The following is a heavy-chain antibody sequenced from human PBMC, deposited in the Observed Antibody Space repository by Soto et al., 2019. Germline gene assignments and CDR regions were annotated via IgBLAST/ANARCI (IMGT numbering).Heavy chain of an antibody. CDR3: AGLSVTGGVDV. Sequence: EVRLVESGGGFLQPGGALRLSCVVSGLTSSGIELNWVRQAPGKGLEWISYIRASGDTVDYADSVRGRFSISRDNAKQSLFLQMSALRVEDTAVYYCAGLSVTGGVDVWGQGTTVTVSS. D-gene: IGHD2-21*02. CDR2: IRASGDTV. CDR1: GLTSSGIE. J-gene: IGHJ6*02. V-gene: IGHV3-48*03.